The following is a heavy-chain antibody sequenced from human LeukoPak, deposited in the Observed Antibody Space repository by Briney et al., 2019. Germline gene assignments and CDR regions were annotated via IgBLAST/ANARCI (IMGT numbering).Heavy chain of an antibody. V-gene: IGHV3-30*02. CDR1: GFTFSSYG. J-gene: IGHJ4*02. D-gene: IGHD3-3*01. CDR3: ARSSSYDFWSGYLGYFDY. CDR2: IRYDGSNK. Sequence: GGSLRLSCAASGFTFSSYGMHWVRQAPGKGLEWVAFIRYDGSNKYYADSVKGRFTISRDNSKNTLYLQMNSLRAEDTAVYYCARSSSYDFWSGYLGYFDYWGQGTLVTVSS.